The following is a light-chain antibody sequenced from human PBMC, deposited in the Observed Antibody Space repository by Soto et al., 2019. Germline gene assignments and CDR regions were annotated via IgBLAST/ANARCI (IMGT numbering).Light chain of an antibody. CDR2: WAS. CDR1: QNVLYSSNNKNY. V-gene: IGKV4-1*01. J-gene: IGKJ1*01. CDR3: QQYYSKHRT. Sequence: DIVMTQSPDSLAVSLGERATINCKSSQNVLYSSNNKNYLAWYQQKQGQPPKLLIYWASTRESGVPDRFSGSGSGPDFPLTISSLQAEDVAVYYCQQYYSKHRTFGQGTKVEIK.